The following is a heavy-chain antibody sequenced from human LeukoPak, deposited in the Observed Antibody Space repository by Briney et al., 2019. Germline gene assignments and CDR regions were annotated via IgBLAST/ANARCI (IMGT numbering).Heavy chain of an antibody. J-gene: IGHJ6*02. Sequence: PSETLSLTCTVSGGSISSGGYYWSWIRQHPGKGLEWIGYIYYSGSTYYNPSLKSRVTISVDTSKSQFSLKLSSVTAADTAVYYCARDLRLLWFGELLCPYYYYYYGMDVWGQGTTVTVSS. V-gene: IGHV4-31*03. CDR1: GGSISSGGYY. CDR3: ARDLRLLWFGELLCPYYYYYYGMDV. CDR2: IYYSGST. D-gene: IGHD3-10*01.